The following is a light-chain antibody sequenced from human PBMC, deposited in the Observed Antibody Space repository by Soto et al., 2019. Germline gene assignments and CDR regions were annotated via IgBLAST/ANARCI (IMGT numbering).Light chain of an antibody. CDR1: QSVSSSY. CDR2: GAS. J-gene: IGKJ4*01. Sequence: DIVWTTSPATLSLSPGNSSTLSGQASQSVSSSYLAWYQKKTGQARRLLIYGASSRATGIQDRFSGSGSGTDFTLSIRRLQPEDFAVYYCQQYGSSPLTVGGGTKLEIK. CDR3: QQYGSSPLT. V-gene: IGKV3-20*01.